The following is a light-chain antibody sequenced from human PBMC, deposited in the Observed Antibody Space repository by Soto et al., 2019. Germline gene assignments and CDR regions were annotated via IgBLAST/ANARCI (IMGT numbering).Light chain of an antibody. Sequence: DIQMTQSPSSLSASVGDRVTITCRASQSISSYLNWYQQKPGKAPKLLLYVVSNLQSGVPSRFSGSGSGTFFTRTINSLRPEDVATYYSQQNSSDPVTFGGGTKVEIK. V-gene: IGKV1-39*01. J-gene: IGKJ4*01. CDR3: QQNSSDPVT. CDR1: QSISSY. CDR2: VVS.